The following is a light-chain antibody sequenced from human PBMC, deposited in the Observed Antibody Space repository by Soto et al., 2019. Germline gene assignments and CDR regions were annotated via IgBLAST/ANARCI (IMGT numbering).Light chain of an antibody. Sequence: QSVLTQPPSVSGAPGQRVTISCTGSNSNIGAGYDVNWYQQLPGTAPKLLMYRNSNRPSGVPDRFSGSKSGTSASLSITGLQAEDEVDYYCQSYDSSLSGSQVVFGGGTKLTVL. CDR2: RNS. CDR1: NSNIGAGYD. J-gene: IGLJ2*01. CDR3: QSYDSSLSGSQVV. V-gene: IGLV1-40*01.